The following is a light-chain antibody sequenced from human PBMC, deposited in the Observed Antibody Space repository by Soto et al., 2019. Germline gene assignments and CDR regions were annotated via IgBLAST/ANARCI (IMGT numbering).Light chain of an antibody. CDR2: DVS. CDR3: CAYAGSYTVL. V-gene: IGLV2-11*01. Sequence: QSVLTQPRSVCGSPGQSVTISCTGTSSDVGGYKYVSWYQQHPGKVPKLMMFDVSERPSGVPDRFSGSKSGNTASLSISGLQAEDEADYYCCAYAGSYTVLFGGGTKVTVL. J-gene: IGLJ2*01. CDR1: SSDVGGYKY.